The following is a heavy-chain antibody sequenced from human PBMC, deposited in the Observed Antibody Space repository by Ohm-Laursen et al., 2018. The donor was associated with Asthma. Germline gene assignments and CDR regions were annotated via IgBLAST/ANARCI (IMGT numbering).Heavy chain of an antibody. CDR2: MPYDGSNK. Sequence: SLRLSCSASGLNFNSSTMHWVRQAPGKGLEWVAVMPYDGSNKYHADSVKGRFTISRDNSKNTLFLQMNSLRPEDTAVYYCARGHGGIQRWLSYQCDNWGQGALVTVSS. CDR3: ARGHGGIQRWLSYQCDN. J-gene: IGHJ4*02. D-gene: IGHD5-18*01. V-gene: IGHV3-30-3*01. CDR1: GLNFNSST.